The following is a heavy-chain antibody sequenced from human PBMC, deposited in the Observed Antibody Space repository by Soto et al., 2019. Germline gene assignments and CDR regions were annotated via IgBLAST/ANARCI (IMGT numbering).Heavy chain of an antibody. CDR1: GGSISSYY. CDR2: IYYSGST. V-gene: IGHV4-59*08. Sequence: QVQLQESGPGLVKPSETLSLTCTVSGGSISSYYWSWIRQPPGKGLEWIGYIYYSGSTNYNPSLKSRVTISVDTPKSQFSLKLSSVTAADTAVYYCARRKSTIFAHDYWGQGTLVTVSS. D-gene: IGHD3-3*01. J-gene: IGHJ4*02. CDR3: ARRKSTIFAHDY.